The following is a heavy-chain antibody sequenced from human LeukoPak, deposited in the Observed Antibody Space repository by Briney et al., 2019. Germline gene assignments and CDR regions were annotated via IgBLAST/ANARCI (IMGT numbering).Heavy chain of an antibody. D-gene: IGHD6-19*01. CDR1: GGSISSRYYY. CDR3: ARPWGIAVANDAFDI. CDR2: FYYDGTT. Sequence: SETLSLTCTVSGGSISSRYYYWGWIRQPPGKGLEWIGSFYYDGTTFYNPSLKSRVTISVDTSKNQFSLRLSSVTAADTAVYYCARPWGIAVANDAFDIWGQGTMVTVSS. J-gene: IGHJ3*02. V-gene: IGHV4-39*01.